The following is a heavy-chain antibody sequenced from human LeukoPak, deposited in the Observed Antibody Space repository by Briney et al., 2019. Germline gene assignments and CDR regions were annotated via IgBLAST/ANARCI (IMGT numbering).Heavy chain of an antibody. D-gene: IGHD4-23*01. Sequence: GGSLRLSCAASGFTFSSYSMNWVRQAPGKGLEWVSSISSSSNYIYYADSVKGRFTISRDSAKISLYLQMNSLRAEDTAVYYCSCYGGNSDFDSWGQGTLVTVSS. J-gene: IGHJ4*02. CDR3: SCYGGNSDFDS. CDR1: GFTFSSYS. V-gene: IGHV3-21*01. CDR2: ISSSSNYI.